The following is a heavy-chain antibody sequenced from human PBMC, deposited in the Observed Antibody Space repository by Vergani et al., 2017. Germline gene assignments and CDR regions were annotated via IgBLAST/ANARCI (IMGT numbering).Heavy chain of an antibody. D-gene: IGHD2-15*01. CDR1: GFTFTNYG. CDR2: TRYDGIVE. J-gene: IGHJ4*02. Sequence: QVQLVESGGGVVQPGGSLRLSCAASGFTFTNYGMHWVRQAQGKGLEWVAFTRYDGIVEYYGDSVRGRFTISRDNSKNTLYLQMNRLRPEDTAVYYCATAGAAYCRGASCYDFFEYWGQGTLVTVAS. CDR3: ATAGAAYCRGASCYDFFEY. V-gene: IGHV3-30*02.